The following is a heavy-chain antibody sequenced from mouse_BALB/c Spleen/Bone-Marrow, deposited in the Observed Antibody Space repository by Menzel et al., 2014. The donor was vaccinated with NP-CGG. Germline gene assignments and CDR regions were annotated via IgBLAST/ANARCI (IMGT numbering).Heavy chain of an antibody. D-gene: IGHD1-1*01. CDR3: AREGDYSLYAMDY. CDR1: GFSLTGYG. Sequence: VKLVESGPGLVAPSQSLSITCTVSGFSLTGYGVNWVRQPPGKGLEWLGMIWGDGSTDYNSVLKSRLSISKDNSKSQVFLKMNSLQTDDTARYYCAREGDYSLYAMDYWGQGTSVTVSS. CDR2: IWGDGST. J-gene: IGHJ4*01. V-gene: IGHV2-6-7*01.